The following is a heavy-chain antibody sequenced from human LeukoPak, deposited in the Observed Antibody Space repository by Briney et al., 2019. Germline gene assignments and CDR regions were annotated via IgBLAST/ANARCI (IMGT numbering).Heavy chain of an antibody. CDR1: GFTVTSNY. CDR2: VYSGGTT. D-gene: IGHD6-13*01. Sequence: PGGSLRLSCAASGFTVTSNYMNWVRQAPGKGLEWVSVVYSGGTTYYADSVKGRFTISKDNSKNTVYLQMNSRRVEDTAVYYCARGLAAAGTLGVFDYWGQGTLVTVSS. J-gene: IGHJ4*02. V-gene: IGHV3-53*01. CDR3: ARGLAAAGTLGVFDY.